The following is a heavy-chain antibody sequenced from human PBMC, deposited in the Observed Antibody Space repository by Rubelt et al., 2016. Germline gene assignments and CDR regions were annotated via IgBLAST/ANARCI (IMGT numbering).Heavy chain of an antibody. CDR1: GGSISSSSYF. CDR2: IYYSGST. J-gene: IGHJ4*02. CDR3: ASYDPQTFDY. D-gene: IGHD3-22*01. V-gene: IGHV4-39*07. Sequence: QMQLQESGPGLVKPSETLSLTCTVSGGSISSSSYFWGWIRQPPGKGLEWIATIYYSGSTYYNPSLEGRVTISVDTSKNQFSLKLSSVTAADTAVYYCASYDPQTFDYWGQGTLVTVSS.